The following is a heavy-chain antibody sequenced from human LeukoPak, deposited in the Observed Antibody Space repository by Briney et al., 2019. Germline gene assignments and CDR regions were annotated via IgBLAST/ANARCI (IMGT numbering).Heavy chain of an antibody. CDR2: IYYSGST. Sequence: SQTLSLTCTVSGGSISSGGYYWSWIRQPPGKGLECIGYIYYSGSTYYNPSLKSRVTISVDTSKNQFSLKLSSVTAADTAVYYCARVYSGSPHFDYWGQGTLVTVSS. CDR3: ARVYSGSPHFDY. D-gene: IGHD1-26*01. V-gene: IGHV4-31*03. J-gene: IGHJ4*02. CDR1: GGSISSGGYY.